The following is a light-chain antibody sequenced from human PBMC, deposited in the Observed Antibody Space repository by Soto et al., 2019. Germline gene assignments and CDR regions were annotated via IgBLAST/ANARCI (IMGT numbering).Light chain of an antibody. Sequence: EIVMTQSPTILSVSPGERATLSCRARQSVSSNLAWYQQKPGQAPRLLIYGASTRATGIPARFSGSGSGTEFTLTISSLQSEDFAVYYCQQYNNWPPLTFGGGTKVEIK. J-gene: IGKJ4*01. CDR1: QSVSSN. CDR3: QQYNNWPPLT. CDR2: GAS. V-gene: IGKV3-15*01.